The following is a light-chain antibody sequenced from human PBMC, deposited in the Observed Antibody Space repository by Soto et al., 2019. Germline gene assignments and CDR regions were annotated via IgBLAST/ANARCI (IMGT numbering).Light chain of an antibody. CDR2: DAF. CDR1: QDINNY. CDR3: QQYASLPPT. Sequence: DIQMTQSPSSLSASVGARVTITCQASQDINNYLNWYQQKPGKAPKLLIFDAFKLDTGVPSRFSGGGSGTDFTFTITSLQPEDIATYFCQQYASLPPTFGGGTRVEI. V-gene: IGKV1-33*01. J-gene: IGKJ4*01.